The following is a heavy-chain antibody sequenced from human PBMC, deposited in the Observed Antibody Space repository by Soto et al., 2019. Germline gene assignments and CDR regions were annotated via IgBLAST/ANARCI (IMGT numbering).Heavy chain of an antibody. Sequence: PAVTLSPPCSAHGVNWTVYGSHWVRSAPGKGLEWVALISYDGGDIYYAASVKGRYTISRDKSKNTLYLQMNNLRVGDTAVYYYAKDGSRCSGGSCSGLDDWGQGSMVTGSS. D-gene: IGHD2-15*01. CDR3: AKDGSRCSGGSCSGLDD. J-gene: IGHJ1*01. V-gene: IGHV3-30*18. CDR1: GVNWTVYG. CDR2: ISYDGGDI.